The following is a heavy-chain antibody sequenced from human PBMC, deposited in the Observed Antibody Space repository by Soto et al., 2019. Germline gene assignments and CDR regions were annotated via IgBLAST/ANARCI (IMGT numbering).Heavy chain of an antibody. D-gene: IGHD3-10*01. V-gene: IGHV3-23*01. CDR3: AKVVTMVRGVIRPNWFDP. CDR1: GFTFSSYA. J-gene: IGHJ5*02. CDR2: ISGSGGST. Sequence: GGSLRLSCAASGFTFSSYAMSWVRQAPGKGLEWVSSISGSGGSTYYADSVKGRFTISRDNSKNTLYLQMNSLRAEDTAVYYCAKVVTMVRGVIRPNWFDPWGQGTLVTVSS.